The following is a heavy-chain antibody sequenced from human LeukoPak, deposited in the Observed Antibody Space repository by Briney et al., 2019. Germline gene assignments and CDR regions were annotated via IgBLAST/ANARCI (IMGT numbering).Heavy chain of an antibody. CDR1: GFTFSSYA. D-gene: IGHD2-8*01. V-gene: IGHV3-30*04. CDR3: ASGPYCTNGVCFGSNWFDP. CDR2: ISYDGRNK. Sequence: GGSLRLSCAASGFTFSSYAMHWVRQAPGKGLEWVAVISYDGRNKYYADSVKGRFTISRDNSKNTLYLQMNSLRAEDTAVYYCASGPYCTNGVCFGSNWFDPWGQGTLVTVSS. J-gene: IGHJ5*02.